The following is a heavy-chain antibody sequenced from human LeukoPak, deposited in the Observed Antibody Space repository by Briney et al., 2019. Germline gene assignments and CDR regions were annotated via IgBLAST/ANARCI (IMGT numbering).Heavy chain of an antibody. V-gene: IGHV1-2*02. CDR1: GYTFTGYY. Sequence: ASVKVSCKASGYTFTGYYMHWVRQAPGQGLERMGWINPNSGGTNYAQKFQGRVTMTRNTSISTAYMELSSLRSEDTAVYYCARERGDYDDAFDIWGQGTMVTVSS. CDR3: ARERGDYDDAFDI. J-gene: IGHJ3*02. CDR2: INPNSGGT. D-gene: IGHD4-17*01.